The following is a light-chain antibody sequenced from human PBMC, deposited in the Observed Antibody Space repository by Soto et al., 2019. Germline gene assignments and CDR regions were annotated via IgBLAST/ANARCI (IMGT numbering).Light chain of an antibody. CDR3: QRYDKLRT. V-gene: IGKV1-33*01. Sequence: DIQMTQSPSSLSASVGDRVTITCQASQDISNYLNWYQQKPGKAPQLLIYDASNLETGVPSRLSGSGSGTDFTFTISRLQPEDIATYYCQRYDKLRTFGQGTKLEIK. J-gene: IGKJ2*01. CDR1: QDISNY. CDR2: DAS.